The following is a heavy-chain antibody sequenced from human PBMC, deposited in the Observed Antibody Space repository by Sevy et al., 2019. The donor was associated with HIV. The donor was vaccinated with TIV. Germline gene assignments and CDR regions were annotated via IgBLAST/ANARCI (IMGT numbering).Heavy chain of an antibody. J-gene: IGHJ4*02. CDR3: ARGGRHDYVWGSYRYHLDY. CDR2: MNPNSGNT. Sequence: ASVKVSCKASGYTFTSYDINWVRQATGQGLEWMGWMNPNSGNTGYAQKFQGRVTMTRNTSISTAYMELSSLRSEDTAVCYCARGGRHDYVWGSYRYHLDYWGQGTLVTVSS. CDR1: GYTFTSYD. D-gene: IGHD3-16*02. V-gene: IGHV1-8*01.